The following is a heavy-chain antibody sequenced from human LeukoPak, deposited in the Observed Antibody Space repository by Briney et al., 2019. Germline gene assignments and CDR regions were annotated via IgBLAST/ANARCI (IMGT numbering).Heavy chain of an antibody. D-gene: IGHD3-22*01. Sequence: GGSLGLSCAASGFTFSSYGMHWVRQAPGKGLEWVAVIWYDGSNKYYADSVKGRFTISRDNSKNTLYLQMNSLRAEDTAVYYCARGGDDSSGYYRSGGDYFDYWGQGTLVTVSS. J-gene: IGHJ4*02. CDR1: GFTFSSYG. CDR3: ARGGDDSSGYYRSGGDYFDY. CDR2: IWYDGSNK. V-gene: IGHV3-33*01.